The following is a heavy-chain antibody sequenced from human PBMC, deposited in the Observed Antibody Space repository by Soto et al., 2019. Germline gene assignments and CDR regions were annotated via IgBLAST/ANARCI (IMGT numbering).Heavy chain of an antibody. V-gene: IGHV5-10-1*01. J-gene: IGHJ4*02. D-gene: IGHD6-13*01. CDR1: GYSFAGYW. CDR3: ARQIYDSGTGPNFQYYFDS. CDR2: IDPSDSQT. Sequence: GESLKISCKGSGYSFAGYWITWVRQKPGKGLEWMGRIDPSDSQTYYSPSFRGHVTISVTKSITTVFLQRSSLRASDTAMYYCARQIYDSGTGPNFQYYFDSWGQGTPVTVSS.